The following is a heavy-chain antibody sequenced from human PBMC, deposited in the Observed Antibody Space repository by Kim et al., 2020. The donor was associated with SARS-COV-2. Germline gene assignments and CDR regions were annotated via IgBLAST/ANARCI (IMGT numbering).Heavy chain of an antibody. J-gene: IGHJ4*01. Sequence: ASVKVSCKASGYPFTRNYIHWVREAPGQGLEWMGMITPSEDRTSFAQKFQGRVTVTSDKSASTVYMEVTTLRPEDTAVYFCGREIGKHLDTNYNSWTGYIDSSGPTTLGTVSS. CDR2: ITPSEDRT. CDR3: GREIGKHLDTNYNSWTGYIDS. V-gene: IGHV1-46*01. CDR1: GYPFTRNY. D-gene: IGHD3-3*01.